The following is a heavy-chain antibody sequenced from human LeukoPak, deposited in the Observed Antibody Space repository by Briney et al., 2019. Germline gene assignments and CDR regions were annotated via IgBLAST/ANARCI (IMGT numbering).Heavy chain of an antibody. V-gene: IGHV3-23*01. CDR1: GFIFSTYA. Sequence: GGSLRLSCAASGFIFSTYALSCVRQAPGKGRECVSAISPGGDRTYYADSVKGRFAISRDNSKNTLYLQMHSLRAEDTAVYYCAKSVTADPWGQGTLVTVSS. CDR3: AKSVTADP. J-gene: IGHJ5*02. CDR2: ISPGGDRT. D-gene: IGHD4-23*01.